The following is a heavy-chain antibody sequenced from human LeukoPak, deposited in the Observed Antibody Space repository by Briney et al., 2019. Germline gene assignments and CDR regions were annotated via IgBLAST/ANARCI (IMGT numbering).Heavy chain of an antibody. V-gene: IGHV3-30*18. CDR3: AKDPSMRWLHFSYFDY. CDR2: ISYDVSNK. Sequence: GGSLTLSCVASGFTFSSYGTHWVRQAPGKGLEWVAVISYDVSNKYYSDSVKGRFTISRDNSKNTLYLQMNSLRAEDTAVYYCAKDPSMRWLHFSYFDYWGQGTLVTVSS. J-gene: IGHJ4*02. D-gene: IGHD5-24*01. CDR1: GFTFSSYG.